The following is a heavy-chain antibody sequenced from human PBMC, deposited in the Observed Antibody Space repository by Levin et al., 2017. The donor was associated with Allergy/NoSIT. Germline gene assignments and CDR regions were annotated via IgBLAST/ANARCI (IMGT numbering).Heavy chain of an antibody. J-gene: IGHJ3*02. CDR2: ISWTSCRI. V-gene: IGHV3-9*01. Sequence: GGSLRLSCAASGFTFDDYAMHWVRQAPGKGLEWVSGISWTSCRIGYADSVKGRFTISRDNAKNSLYLQMNSLRTEDTALYYCARDNIGLPDAFDIWGQGTMVIVSS. CDR1: GFTFDDYA. CDR3: ARDNIGLPDAFDI. D-gene: IGHD3-10*01.